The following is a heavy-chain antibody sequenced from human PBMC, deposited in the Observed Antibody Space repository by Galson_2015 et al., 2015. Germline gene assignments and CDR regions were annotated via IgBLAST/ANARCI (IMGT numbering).Heavy chain of an antibody. CDR1: GYTFTGYY. J-gene: IGHJ5*02. V-gene: IGHV1-2*06. CDR3: ARGDFCRSPGFANWCDP. CDR2: INPNSGGT. D-gene: IGHD2-2*01. Sequence: SVKVSCKASGYTFTGYYMHWVRQAPGQGLEWMGRINPNSGGTNYAQKFQGRVTMTRDTSITTVYMELSSLRSDDTAVYYCARGDFCRSPGFANWCDPSRRGPL.